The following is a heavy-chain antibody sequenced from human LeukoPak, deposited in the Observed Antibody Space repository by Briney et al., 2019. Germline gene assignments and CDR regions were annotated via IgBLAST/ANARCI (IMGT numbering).Heavy chain of an antibody. CDR2: ISDSGAYT. CDR3: AKDRLTLDAFDI. Sequence: PGGSLRLSCAASGFAFSSYGMSWVRQAPGKGLEWVSGISDSGAYTYYADSVKGRFTISRDNSKNTVYVRMNSLRAEDTALYYCAKDRLTLDAFDIWGQGTMVTVSS. V-gene: IGHV3-23*01. D-gene: IGHD4-23*01. CDR1: GFAFSSYG. J-gene: IGHJ3*02.